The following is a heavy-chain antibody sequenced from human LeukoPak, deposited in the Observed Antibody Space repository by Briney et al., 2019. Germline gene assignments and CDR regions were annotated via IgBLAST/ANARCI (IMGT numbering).Heavy chain of an antibody. CDR3: AREYCSSTSCPPGYWYLDL. V-gene: IGHV4-59*12. CDR2: IYYSGST. Sequence: SETLSLTCTVSGGSISSYYWSWIRQPPGKGLEWIGYIYYSGSTNYNPSLKSRVTISVDTSKNQFSLSLSSVTAADTAVYYCAREYCSSTSCPPGYWYLDLWGRGTLVTVSS. CDR1: GGSISSYY. J-gene: IGHJ2*01. D-gene: IGHD2-2*01.